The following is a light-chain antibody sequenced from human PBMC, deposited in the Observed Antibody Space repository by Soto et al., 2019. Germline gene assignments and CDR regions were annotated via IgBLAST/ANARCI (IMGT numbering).Light chain of an antibody. CDR2: KAS. J-gene: IGKJ1*01. Sequence: DIQMTQSPSTLSGSVGDRVTITCRASQSITGWLAWFQQKPGKAPKLLISKASSLESGVPSRFSGSGSGTEFTLTISSLQPDDFATYYCQQYNSYSPWTFGQGTKVDIK. V-gene: IGKV1-5*03. CDR3: QQYNSYSPWT. CDR1: QSITGW.